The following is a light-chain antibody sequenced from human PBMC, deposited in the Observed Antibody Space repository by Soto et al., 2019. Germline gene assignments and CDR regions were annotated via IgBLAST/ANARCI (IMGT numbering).Light chain of an antibody. V-gene: IGKV3-11*02. CDR2: DAY. Sequence: EVVLTQSPVTLSLSPGERATLSCRASQSFRGLLAWYQQKPGQAPRLLIYDAYNRATGIPPRFSGSGSGRDFTLTISSLEPEDSAVYYCQQRHMWPITFGQGKRLEIK. J-gene: IGKJ5*01. CDR3: QQRHMWPIT. CDR1: QSFRGL.